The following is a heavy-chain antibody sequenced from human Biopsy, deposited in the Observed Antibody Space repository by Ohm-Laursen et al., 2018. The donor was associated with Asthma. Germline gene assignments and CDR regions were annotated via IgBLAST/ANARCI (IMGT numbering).Heavy chain of an antibody. CDR1: GFSFSNLD. Sequence: RSLRLSCTASGFSFSNLDINPVRQAPGKGLEWVGVITKDASTRDYADSVKGRFTMVRDNNKNTRDLQMNSLREEDTAVYYCVRDLTDHAFDIWGQGTVVSVSS. CDR3: VRDLTDHAFDI. V-gene: IGHV3-30*03. J-gene: IGHJ3*02. CDR2: ITKDASTR. D-gene: IGHD4-11*01.